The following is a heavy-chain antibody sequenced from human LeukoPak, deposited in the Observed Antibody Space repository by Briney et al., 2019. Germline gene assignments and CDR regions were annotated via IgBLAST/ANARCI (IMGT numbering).Heavy chain of an antibody. Sequence: PGGSLRLSCAASGIILSSYWMSWVRQAPGKGLEWVANIKQDGSEKWYVDSVKGRFTISRDNAKNSLYLQMNSLRVEDTAVYYCAKVAKYYYGSETYYFFEHWGQGTPVTASS. J-gene: IGHJ4*02. V-gene: IGHV3-7*01. CDR2: IKQDGSEK. CDR3: AKVAKYYYGSETYYFFEH. CDR1: GIILSSYW. D-gene: IGHD3-10*01.